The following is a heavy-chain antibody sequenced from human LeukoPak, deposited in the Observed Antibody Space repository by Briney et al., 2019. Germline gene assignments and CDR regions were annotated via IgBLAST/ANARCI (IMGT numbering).Heavy chain of an antibody. J-gene: IGHJ5*02. CDR3: ARVCCYFDSGSDPNWFDP. CDR2: ISSSSSTI. CDR1: GFTFSSYS. V-gene: IGHV3-48*01. Sequence: GGSLRLSCAASGFTFSSYSMNWVRQAPGKGLEWVSYISSSSSTIYYADSVKGRFTISRDNAKNSLYLQMNSLRAEDTAVYYCARVCCYFDSGSDPNWFDPWGQGTMVTVPS. D-gene: IGHD3-10*01.